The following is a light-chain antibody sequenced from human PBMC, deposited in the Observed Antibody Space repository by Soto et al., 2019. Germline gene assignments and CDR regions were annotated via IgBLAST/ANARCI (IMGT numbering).Light chain of an antibody. J-gene: IGKJ5*01. Sequence: EIVMTQSPVTLSASPVESATLSFRSSQSVDNNVAWYQQKPGQAPRLLIVGSFARATGIPARFSGSGSGSEFTLTISGLQSEDFAVYYCQQYKDRPPITFGQGTRLEIK. CDR1: QSVDNN. CDR2: GSF. CDR3: QQYKDRPPIT. V-gene: IGKV3-15*01.